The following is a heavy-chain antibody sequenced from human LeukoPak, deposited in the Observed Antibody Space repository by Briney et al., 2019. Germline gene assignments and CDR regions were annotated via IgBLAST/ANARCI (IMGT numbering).Heavy chain of an antibody. J-gene: IGHJ5*02. Sequence: SETLSLTCTVSGASISSYYWSWIRQPPGKGLEWIGYIYYSGSTYYNPSLKSRVTISVDTSKNQFSLKLSSVTAADTAVYYCARHGRALIPVDWFDPWGQGTLVTVSS. CDR2: IYYSGST. CDR3: ARHGRALIPVDWFDP. V-gene: IGHV4-59*08. D-gene: IGHD4-23*01. CDR1: GASISSYY.